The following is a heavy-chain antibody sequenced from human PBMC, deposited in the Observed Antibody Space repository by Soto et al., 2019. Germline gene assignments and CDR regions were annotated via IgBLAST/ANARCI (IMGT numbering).Heavy chain of an antibody. CDR1: GFTFRSYG. CDR2: ISYDGSNK. CDR3: AKRGPTSSSGWFSIDY. D-gene: IGHD6-19*01. J-gene: IGHJ4*02. Sequence: PGGSLRLSCAASGFTFRSYGMHWVRQAPGKGLEWVAIISYDGSNKYYAGSVKGRFNISRDDSKNTLYLQMNSLRAEDTAVYYCAKRGPTSSSGWFSIDYWGQGTLVTVSS. V-gene: IGHV3-30*18.